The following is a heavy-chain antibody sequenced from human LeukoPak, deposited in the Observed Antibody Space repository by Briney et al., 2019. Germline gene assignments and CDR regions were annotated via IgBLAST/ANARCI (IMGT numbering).Heavy chain of an antibody. V-gene: IGHV3-20*04. CDR1: GFTFDDYG. CDR3: VREGFYFFDF. CDR2: INWNGGST. J-gene: IGHJ4*01. Sequence: PGGSLRLSCAASGFTFDDYGMSWVRQAPGKGVEWVSGINWNGGSTGYADSVKGRFTIFRDNAKDSVYLQMNSLRAEDSATYYCVREGFYFFDFWGQGTLVTVSS.